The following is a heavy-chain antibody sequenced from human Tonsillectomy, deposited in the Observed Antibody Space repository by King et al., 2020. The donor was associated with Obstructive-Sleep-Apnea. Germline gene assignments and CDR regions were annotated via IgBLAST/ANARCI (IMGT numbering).Heavy chain of an antibody. CDR2: SIPIFGTA. V-gene: IGHV1-69*01. CDR3: AREFPYYDSSGYSHTPFDY. CDR1: GGTFSSYA. D-gene: IGHD3-22*01. Sequence: VQLVESGAEVKKPGSSVKVSCKASGGTFSSYAISWVRQAPGQGLEWMGGSIPIFGTANYAQKFQGRVTITADESTSTAYMELSSLRSADTAVYYCAREFPYYDSSGYSHTPFDYWGQGTLVTVSS. J-gene: IGHJ4*02.